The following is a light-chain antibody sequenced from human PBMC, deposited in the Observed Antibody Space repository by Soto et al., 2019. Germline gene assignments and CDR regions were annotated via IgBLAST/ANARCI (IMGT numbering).Light chain of an antibody. V-gene: IGKV3-15*01. CDR1: QSVSSN. J-gene: IGKJ2*01. Sequence: EIVMTQSPATLSVSPGARAALSCRASQSVSSNLAWYQQKPGQAPTLLIYGASARATGIPATFSGSGSGTEFTLTISSLQSEDFAVYYCQHYNNWPFTFGQGTKVDIK. CDR3: QHYNNWPFT. CDR2: GAS.